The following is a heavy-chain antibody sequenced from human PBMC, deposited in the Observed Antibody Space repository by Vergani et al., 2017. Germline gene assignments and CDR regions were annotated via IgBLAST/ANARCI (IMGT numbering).Heavy chain of an antibody. CDR3: ARDLPVVVPAALGGMDV. D-gene: IGHD2-2*01. J-gene: IGHJ6*02. CDR2: ISSSSSYI. Sequence: EVQLVESGGGLVKPGGSLRLSCAASGFTFSSYSMNWVRQAPGKGLEWVSSISSSSSYIYYADSVKGRFTISRDNAKNSLYLQMNSLRAEDTAVYYCARDLPVVVPAALGGMDVWGQGTTATVSS. V-gene: IGHV3-21*01. CDR1: GFTFSSYS.